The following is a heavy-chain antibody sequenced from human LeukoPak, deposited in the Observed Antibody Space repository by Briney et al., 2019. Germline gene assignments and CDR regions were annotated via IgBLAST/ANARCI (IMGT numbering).Heavy chain of an antibody. CDR2: INPNSGGK. CDR1: GYTFTDFY. J-gene: IGHJ4*02. D-gene: IGHD2-8*01. Sequence: ASVKVSCKASGYTFTDFYIHWVRQAPGQGLEWMGWINPNSGGKNYAQKLQGRVTMTRDTSISTAYIELSRLRSDDTAVYYCARVAVLMLYGSSFYYFDYWGQGALVTVSS. CDR3: ARVAVLMLYGSSFYYFDY. V-gene: IGHV1-2*02.